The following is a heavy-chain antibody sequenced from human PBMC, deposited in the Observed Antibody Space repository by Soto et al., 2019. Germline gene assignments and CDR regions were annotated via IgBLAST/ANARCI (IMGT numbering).Heavy chain of an antibody. D-gene: IGHD6-13*01. CDR2: MNPNSGNT. CDR3: ARPSSSWYLWGKYYYYYCMHV. CDR1: GYTFTSYD. Sequence: GASVKVSCKASGYTFTSYDINWVRQATGQGLEWMGWMNPNSGNTGYAQKFQGRVTMTRNTSISTAYMELSSLRSEDTAVYYCARPSSSWYLWGKYYYYYCMHVWGKATTVTVSS. J-gene: IGHJ6*03. V-gene: IGHV1-8*01.